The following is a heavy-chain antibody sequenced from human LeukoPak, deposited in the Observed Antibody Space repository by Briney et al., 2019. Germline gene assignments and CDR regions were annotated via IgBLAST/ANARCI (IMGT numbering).Heavy chain of an antibody. CDR2: INPSGGST. V-gene: IGHV1-46*01. CDR3: ARDKSGSGYYPVWYFDY. J-gene: IGHJ4*02. CDR1: GYTFTSYY. D-gene: IGHD3-22*01. Sequence: ASVKVSCKASGYTFTSYYMHWXRQAPGQGLXWMGIINPSGGSTSYAQKFQGRVTMTRDTSTSTVYMELSSLRSEDTAVYYCARDKSGSGYYPVWYFDYWGQGTLVTVSS.